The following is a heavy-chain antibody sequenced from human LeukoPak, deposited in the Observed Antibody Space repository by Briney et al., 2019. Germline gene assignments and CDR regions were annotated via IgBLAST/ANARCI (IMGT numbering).Heavy chain of an antibody. J-gene: IGHJ4*02. V-gene: IGHV3-48*02. CDR1: GFTFSSYG. CDR3: ARHDYGGNSGDY. D-gene: IGHD4-23*01. Sequence: GGSLRLSCAASGFTFSSYGMNGVRQTPGKGLEWVSYIGTSSSTIYYADSVKGRFTISRDSAKNSLYLQMNSLRDEDTAVYYCARHDYGGNSGDYWGRGTLVTVSS. CDR2: IGTSSSTI.